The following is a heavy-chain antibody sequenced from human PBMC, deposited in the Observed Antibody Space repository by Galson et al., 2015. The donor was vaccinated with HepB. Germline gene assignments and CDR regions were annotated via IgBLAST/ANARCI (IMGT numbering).Heavy chain of an antibody. CDR2: INAGDSDR. D-gene: IGHD3-16*01. V-gene: IGHV5-51*03. J-gene: IGHJ4*02. CDR3: ARWGSGLIFDY. CDR1: GYSFTNYW. Sequence: QSGAEVKKPGESLKISCKGSGYSFTNYWIVWVRQMPGKGLEWMGIINAGDSDRRHSPSFQGQVTMSVDKSISTAYLQWSSLKASDTAIYYCARWGSGLIFDYWGQGTLVTVSS.